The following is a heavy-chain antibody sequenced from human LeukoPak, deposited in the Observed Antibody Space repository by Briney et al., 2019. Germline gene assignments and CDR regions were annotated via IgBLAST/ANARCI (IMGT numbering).Heavy chain of an antibody. J-gene: IGHJ5*02. D-gene: IGHD6-19*01. V-gene: IGHV4-4*07. CDR1: GGSISSYY. CDR2: IYTSGST. CDR3: ARWSVGSSGWYSWFDP. Sequence: SETLSLTCTVSGGSISSYYWSWIRQLAGKGLEWIGRIYTSGSTNYNPSLKSRVTMSVDTSKNQFSLKLSSVTAADTAVYYCARWSVGSSGWYSWFDPWGQGTLVTVSS.